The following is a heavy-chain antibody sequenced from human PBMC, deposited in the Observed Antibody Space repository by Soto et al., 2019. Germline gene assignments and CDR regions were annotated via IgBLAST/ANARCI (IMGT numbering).Heavy chain of an antibody. D-gene: IGHD3-10*01. CDR2: VNPILSMS. J-gene: IGHJ4*02. Sequence: ASVKVSCKASGDTFSFYSINWVRQAPGLGLEWTGRVNPILSMSNYAQRFQGRVTMTADKSTSTAYMELSGLRSEDTAMYYCATSYGSGYRAFDYWGQGALVTSPQ. V-gene: IGHV1-69*02. CDR1: GDTFSFYS. CDR3: ATSYGSGYRAFDY.